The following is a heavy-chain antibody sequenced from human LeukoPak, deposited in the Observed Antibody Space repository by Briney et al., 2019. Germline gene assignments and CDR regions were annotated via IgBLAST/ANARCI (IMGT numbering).Heavy chain of an antibody. Sequence: GGSLRLSCAASGFTFSNAWMSWVRQAPGKGLEWVSSISSSSSYIYYADSVKGRFTISRDNAKNSLYLQMNSLRAEDTAVYYCARDRKRGYSYDPVPDFDYWGQGTLVTVSS. J-gene: IGHJ4*02. CDR1: GFTFSNAW. CDR2: ISSSSSYI. D-gene: IGHD5-18*01. V-gene: IGHV3-21*01. CDR3: ARDRKRGYSYDPVPDFDY.